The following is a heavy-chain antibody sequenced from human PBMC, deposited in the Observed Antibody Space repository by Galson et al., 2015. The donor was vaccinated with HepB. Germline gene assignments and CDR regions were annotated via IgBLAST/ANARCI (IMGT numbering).Heavy chain of an antibody. V-gene: IGHV3-30*18. CDR3: AKDPYLYSALAGTMAGFDY. Sequence: SLRLSCAASGFTFSNYGMHWVRQAPGKGLEWVAVISYVGSNKYYADSVKGRFTISRDNSKNTLYLQMNSLRAEDTALYYCAKDPYLYSALAGTMAGFDYWGQGTLVTVSS. CDR2: ISYVGSNK. J-gene: IGHJ4*02. D-gene: IGHD6-19*01. CDR1: GFTFSNYG.